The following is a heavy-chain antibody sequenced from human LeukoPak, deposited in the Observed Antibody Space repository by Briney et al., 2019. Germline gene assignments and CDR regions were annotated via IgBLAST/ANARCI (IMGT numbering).Heavy chain of an antibody. CDR3: ARDSGSSSNLGY. CDR1: GGTFSSYA. D-gene: IGHD6-13*01. CDR2: IIPIFGTA. J-gene: IGHJ4*02. V-gene: IGHV1-69*06. Sequence: SVKVSCKASGGTFSSYAISWVRQAPGQGLEWMGGIIPIFGTANYAQKFQGRVTITADKSTSTAYMELSSLRSEDTAVYYCARDSGSSSNLGYWGQGTLVTVSS.